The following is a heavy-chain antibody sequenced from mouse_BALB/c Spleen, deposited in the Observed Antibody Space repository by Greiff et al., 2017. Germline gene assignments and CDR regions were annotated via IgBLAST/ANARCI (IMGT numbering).Heavy chain of an antibody. Sequence: VQLQQSGAELVRPGSSVKISCKASGYAFSSSWMNWVKQRPGQGLEWIGRIYPGDGDTNYNGKFKGKATLTADKSSSTAYMQLSSLTSVDSAVYFCARATPVGFAYWGQGTLVTVSA. D-gene: IGHD1-1*01. J-gene: IGHJ3*01. V-gene: IGHV1-80*01. CDR1: GYAFSSSW. CDR2: IYPGDGDT. CDR3: ARATPVGFAY.